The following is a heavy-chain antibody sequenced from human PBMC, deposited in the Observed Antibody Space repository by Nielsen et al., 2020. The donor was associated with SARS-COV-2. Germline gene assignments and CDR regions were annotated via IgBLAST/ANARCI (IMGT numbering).Heavy chain of an antibody. CDR1: GFTFSDKW. V-gene: IGHV3-74*01. Sequence: GGSLRLSCTAYGFTFSDKWMHWVRQDPGKGLFWVSRINTDGRIIGYADSVKGRFTISRDNSKNTLYLQMNSLRAEDTAVYYCAKDARSSGRALYYYYGMDVWGQGTTVTVSS. J-gene: IGHJ6*02. CDR3: AKDARSSGRALYYYYGMDV. D-gene: IGHD3-10*01. CDR2: INTDGRII.